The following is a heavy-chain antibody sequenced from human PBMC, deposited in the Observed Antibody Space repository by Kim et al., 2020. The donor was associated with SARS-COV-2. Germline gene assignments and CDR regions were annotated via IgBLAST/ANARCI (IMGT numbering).Heavy chain of an antibody. CDR1: GFIFSNYG. V-gene: IGHV3-33*01. D-gene: IGHD1-1*01. J-gene: IGHJ4*02. CDR3: ARDGHNYLFGQRPESYFDL. CDR2: IWYDGSNK. Sequence: GGSLRLSCAASGFIFSNYGMHWVRQAPGRGLEWVALIWYDGSNKYYADSVEGRFTISRDNFKNTVSLQMNSLRAEDTAVYYCARDGHNYLFGQRPESYFDLWGQGTLVTVSS.